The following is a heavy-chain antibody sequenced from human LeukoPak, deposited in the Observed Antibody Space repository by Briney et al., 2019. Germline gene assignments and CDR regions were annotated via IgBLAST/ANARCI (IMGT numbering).Heavy chain of an antibody. CDR2: ISSGGSTI. D-gene: IGHD6-13*01. Sequence: GRSLRLSCAAAGFTFSSYDMNSVRQEPGEGLGWVSYISSGGSTIYNTDSAKGRFTISRDNAKNSLYLQINSLRAEDTAVYYCARVFPSRAAAGTNRIDPWGQGTLVTVSS. J-gene: IGHJ5*02. CDR3: ARVFPSRAAAGTNRIDP. V-gene: IGHV3-48*03. CDR1: GFTFSSYD.